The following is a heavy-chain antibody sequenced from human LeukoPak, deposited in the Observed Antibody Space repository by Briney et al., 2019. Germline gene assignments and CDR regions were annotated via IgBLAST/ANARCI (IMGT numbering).Heavy chain of an antibody. CDR3: ARDTEVNWFDP. V-gene: IGHV4-30-4*01. J-gene: IGHJ5*02. CDR1: DGSISSGDYY. Sequence: SETLSLTCTVSDGSISSGDYYWSWIRQPPGTGLEWIGYIYYSGSTYYNPSLKSRVTISVDTSKNQFSLKLSSVTAADTAVYYCARDTEVNWFDPWGQGTLVTVSS. CDR2: IYYSGST.